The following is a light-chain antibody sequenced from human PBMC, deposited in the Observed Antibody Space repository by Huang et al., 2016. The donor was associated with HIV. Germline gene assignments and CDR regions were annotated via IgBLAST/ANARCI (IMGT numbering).Light chain of an antibody. J-gene: IGKJ2*01. Sequence: EIMLTQSPATLSVSPGERATLSCRASQSISTNLAWYQQKPGLAPRLLIYSASNRATGIPARFSGSGSGTEFTLTISSLQSEDFAVYYCQQGETFGQGTKLEIK. V-gene: IGKV3-15*01. CDR3: QQGET. CDR1: QSISTN. CDR2: SAS.